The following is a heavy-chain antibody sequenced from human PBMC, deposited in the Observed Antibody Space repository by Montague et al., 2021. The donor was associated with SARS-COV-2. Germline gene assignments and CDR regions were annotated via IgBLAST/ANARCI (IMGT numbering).Heavy chain of an antibody. CDR2: INHSGST. D-gene: IGHD1-1*01. Sequence: SETLSLTCAVYGGSFSGYYWCWIRQPPGKGLEWIGEINHSGSTNYNPSLKRRVTISVDTSKNQFSLKLSSVTAADTAVYYCARGITTAGKWGQGTLVTVSS. V-gene: IGHV4-34*01. CDR1: GGSFSGYY. CDR3: ARGITTAGK. J-gene: IGHJ4*02.